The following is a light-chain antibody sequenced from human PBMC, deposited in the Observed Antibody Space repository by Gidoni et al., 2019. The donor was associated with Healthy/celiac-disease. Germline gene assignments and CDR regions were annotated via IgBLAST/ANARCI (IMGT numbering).Light chain of an antibody. CDR2: DTS. Sequence: QAVVTPEPSLPVSPGGTVTLTCGSSTGDVTSGHYPYWFQQKPGQAPRTLIYDTSNKHSWTPARFSGSLLGGKASRTLSGAQPEDEAEYDCLLSYSGARGVFGGGTKLTVL. V-gene: IGLV7-46*01. CDR1: TGDVTSGHY. J-gene: IGLJ3*02. CDR3: LLSYSGARGV.